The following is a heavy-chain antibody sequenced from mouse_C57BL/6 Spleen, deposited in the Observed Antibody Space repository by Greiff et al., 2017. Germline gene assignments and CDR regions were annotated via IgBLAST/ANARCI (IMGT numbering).Heavy chain of an antibody. CDR3: ARDRKTRYGNPYFDY. CDR2: ISDGGSYT. D-gene: IGHD2-10*02. Sequence: EVKVIESGGGLVKPGGSLKLSCAASGFTFSSYAMSWVRQTPEKRLEWVATISDGGSYTYYPDNVKGRFTISRDNAKNNLYLQMSHLKSEDTAMYYCARDRKTRYGNPYFDYWGQGTTLTVSS. J-gene: IGHJ2*01. V-gene: IGHV5-4*01. CDR1: GFTFSSYA.